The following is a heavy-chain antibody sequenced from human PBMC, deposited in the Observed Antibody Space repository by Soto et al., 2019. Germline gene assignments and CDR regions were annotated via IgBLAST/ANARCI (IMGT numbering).Heavy chain of an antibody. V-gene: IGHV1-69*13. Sequence: EASVKVSCKASGGSFSNFGISWVRQAPGQGLEWMGWIVPVFGRPNYAQRFRGRLTITADESTSTGYMELISLRSDDTAVYYCARFGGDYLGSFDPWGQGTLVTVSS. J-gene: IGHJ5*02. CDR2: IVPVFGRP. D-gene: IGHD4-17*01. CDR3: ARFGGDYLGSFDP. CDR1: GGSFSNFG.